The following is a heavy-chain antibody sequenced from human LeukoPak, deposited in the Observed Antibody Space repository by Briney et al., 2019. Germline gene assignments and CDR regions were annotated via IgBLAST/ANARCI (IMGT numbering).Heavy chain of an antibody. CDR3: VRERGATVDY. J-gene: IGHJ4*02. CDR2: INPNSGGT. Sequence: GASVKVSCKASGYTFTGYYMHWVRQAPGQGLEWMGWINPNSGGTNYAQKFQGRVTMTRDTSISTAYMELSSLRADDTAIYHCVRERGATVDYWGQGTLVTVSS. CDR1: GYTFTGYY. V-gene: IGHV1-2*02. D-gene: IGHD1-26*01.